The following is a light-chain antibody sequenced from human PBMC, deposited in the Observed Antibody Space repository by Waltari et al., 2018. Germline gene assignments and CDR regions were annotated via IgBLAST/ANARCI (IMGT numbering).Light chain of an antibody. J-gene: IGLJ3*02. Sequence: QSGLTQPASVSGSPGQSTTISCNGASSDVGGRDFVSWYQQHPGKAPKLLFFDVSKRPSGVSNRFSASKSGNTASLTISGLQAEDEADYYCSSYTTKTTLVFGGGTKLTVL. CDR1: SSDVGGRDF. CDR3: SSYTTKTTLV. CDR2: DVS. V-gene: IGLV2-14*03.